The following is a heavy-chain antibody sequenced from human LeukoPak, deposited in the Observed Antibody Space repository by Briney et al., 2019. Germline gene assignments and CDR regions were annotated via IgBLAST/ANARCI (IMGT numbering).Heavy chain of an antibody. Sequence: GGSLRHSCAASGFTFNSYNMHWVRQAPGKGLEWVSSISSSSSSGDSVRGRFTISRDNAKNSLYLQMNSLRAEDTAVYYCAREGSGYSSIYLDYWGQGTLVTVSS. D-gene: IGHD3-22*01. J-gene: IGHJ4*02. CDR2: ISSSSS. CDR3: AREGSGYSSIYLDY. CDR1: GFTFNSYN. V-gene: IGHV3-21*01.